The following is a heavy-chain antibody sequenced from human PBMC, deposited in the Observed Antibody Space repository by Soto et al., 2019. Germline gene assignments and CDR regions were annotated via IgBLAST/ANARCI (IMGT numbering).Heavy chain of an antibody. CDR2: ISGSGGST. D-gene: IGHD4-17*01. J-gene: IGHJ3*02. Sequence: GGSLRLSCAASGFTFSSYAMSWVRQAPGKGLEWVSAISGSGGSTYYADSVKGRFTISRDNSKNTLYLQMNSLRAEDTAVYYCAKDLGPSWDYGDYADAFDIWGQGTMVTVSS. CDR3: AKDLGPSWDYGDYADAFDI. V-gene: IGHV3-23*01. CDR1: GFTFSSYA.